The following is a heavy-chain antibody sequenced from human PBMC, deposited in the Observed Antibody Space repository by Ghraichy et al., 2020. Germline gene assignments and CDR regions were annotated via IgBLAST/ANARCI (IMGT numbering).Heavy chain of an antibody. V-gene: IGHV4-34*01. CDR2: INHRGDP. CDR3: ATNPPIDLTEPSGTYGMDV. J-gene: IGHJ6*02. D-gene: IGHD1-14*01. Sequence: SETLSLTCAVYGGSFSGYYWSWLRQSPGKGLEWIGDINHRGDPTYNPSLKSRVTISVDTSENHFSLRVNSVTAADTAVYYCATNPPIDLTEPSGTYGMDVWGQGTTVIVSS. CDR1: GGSFSGYY.